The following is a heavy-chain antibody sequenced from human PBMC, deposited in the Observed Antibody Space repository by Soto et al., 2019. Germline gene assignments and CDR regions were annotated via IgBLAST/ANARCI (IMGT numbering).Heavy chain of an antibody. CDR3: AKDLRAPAAGTWYFDY. CDR2: IIASASTT. Sequence: EVQLLESGGGLVQPGGSLRLSCAASGFAFSNSAMGWVRQAPGKGLEWVSAIIASASTTYYADSVKGRFIISRDNSKNTLYLQMHSLGADDTAVYYCAKDLRAPAAGTWYFDYWGQGTLVTVSS. CDR1: GFAFSNSA. J-gene: IGHJ4*02. D-gene: IGHD6-13*01. V-gene: IGHV3-23*01.